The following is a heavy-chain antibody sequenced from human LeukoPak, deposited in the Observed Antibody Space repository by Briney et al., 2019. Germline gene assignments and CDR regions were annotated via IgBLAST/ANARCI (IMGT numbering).Heavy chain of an antibody. CDR3: ATALEGYCSGGSCPTDAFDI. Sequence: ASVKVSCKVSGYTLTELSMHWVRQAPGKGLEWMGGFDPEDGETIYAQKFQGRVTMTEDTSTVTAYMELSSLRSEDTAVYYCATALEGYCSGGSCPTDAFDIWGQGTMVTVSS. D-gene: IGHD2-15*01. J-gene: IGHJ3*02. CDR2: FDPEDGET. CDR1: GYTLTELS. V-gene: IGHV1-24*01.